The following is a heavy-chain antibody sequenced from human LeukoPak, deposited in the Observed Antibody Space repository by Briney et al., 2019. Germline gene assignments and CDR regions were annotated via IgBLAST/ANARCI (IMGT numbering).Heavy chain of an antibody. V-gene: IGHV7-4-1*02. CDR1: GYTFTSYA. CDR2: INTTTGNP. D-gene: IGHD4-17*01. Sequence: GASVKVSCKASGYTFTSYAMNWVRQAPGQGLEWMGWINTTTGNPTYAQGFTGRFVFSLDTSVSTAYLQISSLKAEDTAVYYCARGGTHILYGDYRSTWFDPWGQGTLVTVSS. J-gene: IGHJ5*02. CDR3: ARGGTHILYGDYRSTWFDP.